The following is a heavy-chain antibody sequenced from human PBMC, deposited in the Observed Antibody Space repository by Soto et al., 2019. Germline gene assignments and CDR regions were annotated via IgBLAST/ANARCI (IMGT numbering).Heavy chain of an antibody. CDR3: AHDYVGYYGMDV. CDR1: GFALTTNGVG. V-gene: IGHV2-5*02. D-gene: IGHD4-17*01. CDR2: IYWDDDQ. Sequence: QITLKESGPTLVKPTQTLTLTCTFSGFALTTNGVGVGWIRQPPGKALEWLALIYWDDDQRYSPSLKSRLTIAKDTSKNQVVLTMTHMDPVDTATYFCAHDYVGYYGMDVWGQGTTVTVSS. J-gene: IGHJ6*02.